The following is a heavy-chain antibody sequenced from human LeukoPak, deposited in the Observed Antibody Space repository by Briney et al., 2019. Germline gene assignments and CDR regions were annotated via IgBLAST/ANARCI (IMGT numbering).Heavy chain of an antibody. CDR2: ISSNGGST. V-gene: IGHV3-64D*06. J-gene: IGHJ4*02. Sequence: GGSLRLSCSASGFTFSSYAMHWVRQAPGKGLEYVSAISSNGGSTYYADSVKGRFTISRDNSKNTLYLQMSSLGAEDTAVYYCVKVQGRGYSYGANDYWGQGTLVTVSS. CDR1: GFTFSSYA. D-gene: IGHD5-18*01. CDR3: VKVQGRGYSYGANDY.